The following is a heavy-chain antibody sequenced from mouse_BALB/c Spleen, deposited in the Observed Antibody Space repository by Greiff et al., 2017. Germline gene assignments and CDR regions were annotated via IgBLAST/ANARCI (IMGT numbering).Heavy chain of an antibody. J-gene: IGHJ4*01. D-gene: IGHD1-1*01. Sequence: QVTLNVSGPGILQPSQTLSLTCSFSGFSLSTSGMGVSWIRQPSGKGLEWLAHIYWDDDKRYNPSLKSRLTISKDTSSNQVFLKITSVDTADTATYYCARKITTRAMDYWGQGTSVTVSS. V-gene: IGHV8-12*01. CDR1: GFSLSTSGMG. CDR2: IYWDDDK. CDR3: ARKITTRAMDY.